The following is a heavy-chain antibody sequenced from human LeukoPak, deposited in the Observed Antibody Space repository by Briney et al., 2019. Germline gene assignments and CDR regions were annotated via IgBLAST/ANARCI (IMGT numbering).Heavy chain of an antibody. CDR1: GFTLSNYA. D-gene: IGHD6-19*01. CDR2: ISYDGSDK. J-gene: IGHJ4*02. V-gene: IGHV3-30-3*01. CDR3: ARDWGRRYSSGWYGDFDY. Sequence: PGGSLRLSCAASGFTLSNYATHWVRQAPGKGLEWVAVISYDGSDKYYADSVKGRFTISRDNSKNTLYLQMNSLRPEDTAVYYCARDWGRRYSSGWYGDFDYWGQGTLVTVSS.